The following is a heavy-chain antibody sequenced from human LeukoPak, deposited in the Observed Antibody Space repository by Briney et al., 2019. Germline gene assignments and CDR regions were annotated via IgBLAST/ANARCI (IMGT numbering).Heavy chain of an antibody. CDR1: GDSINSYY. J-gene: IGHJ5*01. Sequence: SETLSLTCTVSGDSINSYYWSWIRQPPGKGPEWLGYIYYRGSANYNPSLKSRVTISIDASKNQFSLKLTSVTAADTAVYYCARLLHDWFDSWGQGTLATVSS. D-gene: IGHD4-11*01. CDR3: ARLLHDWFDS. CDR2: IYYRGSA. V-gene: IGHV4-59*08.